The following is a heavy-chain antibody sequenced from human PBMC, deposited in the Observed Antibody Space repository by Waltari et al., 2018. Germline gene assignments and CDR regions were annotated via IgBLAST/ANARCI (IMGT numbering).Heavy chain of an antibody. Sequence: QVQLQESGPGLVKPSETLSLTCTVSGGSISSHYWSWIRQPPGKGLEWIGYIYYSGSTNYNPSLKRRVTISVDTSKNQFSLKLSSVTAADTAVYYCARDPSGYGGVDYWGQGTLVTVSS. CDR2: IYYSGST. J-gene: IGHJ4*02. CDR1: GGSISSHY. CDR3: ARDPSGYGGVDY. D-gene: IGHD3-22*01. V-gene: IGHV4-59*11.